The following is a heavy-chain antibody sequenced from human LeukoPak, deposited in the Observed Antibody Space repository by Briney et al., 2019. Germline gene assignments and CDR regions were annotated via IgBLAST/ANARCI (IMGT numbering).Heavy chain of an antibody. J-gene: IGHJ6*02. CDR1: GFTFSSYD. CDR3: ARDGQYGMDV. Sequence: GGSLRLSCAASGFTFSSYDMHWGRQGTGKGLEWGSAIGTAGDTYYPGSVKGRFTISRENDKHSLYLQMNSLRAGDTAVYYCARDGQYGMDVWGQGTTVTVS. V-gene: IGHV3-13*01. CDR2: IGTAGDT.